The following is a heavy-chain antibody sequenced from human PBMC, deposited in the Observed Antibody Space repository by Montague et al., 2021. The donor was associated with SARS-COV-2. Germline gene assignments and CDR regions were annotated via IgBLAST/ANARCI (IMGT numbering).Heavy chain of an antibody. J-gene: IGHJ5*02. Sequence: SLRLSCAASGFTFSAYWMHWVRQAPGQGLEWVARIRADGTTTNYADSVKGRFTISRDNAQDTVYPHMTPLTAEDTAVYYCVRAFSNSFKWFDPWGQGTLVTVSS. V-gene: IGHV3-74*01. CDR2: IRADGTTT. D-gene: IGHD6-13*01. CDR3: VRAFSNSFKWFDP. CDR1: GFTFSAYW.